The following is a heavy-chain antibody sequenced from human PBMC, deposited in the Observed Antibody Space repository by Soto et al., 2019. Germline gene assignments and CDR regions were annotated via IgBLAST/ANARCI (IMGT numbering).Heavy chain of an antibody. V-gene: IGHV3-21*06. CDR1: GFIFSSHN. J-gene: IGHJ6*02. Sequence: DVQLVESGGGLVKPGGSLRLSCAASGFIFSSHNMNWVRQAPGKGLEWVSSITGSSSYIFYADSVKGRFTISRDNAKNTVYLQVNSLRDEDTGVYYCARLVASETGYGMDVWGQGTTVTVSS. CDR3: ARLVASETGYGMDV. D-gene: IGHD3-9*01. CDR2: ITGSSSYI.